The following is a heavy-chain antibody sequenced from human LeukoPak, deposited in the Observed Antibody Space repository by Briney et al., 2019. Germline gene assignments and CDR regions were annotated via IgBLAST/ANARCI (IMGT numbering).Heavy chain of an antibody. D-gene: IGHD1-1*01. J-gene: IGHJ4*02. CDR1: GYTFTGYY. Sequence: ASVKVSCKASGYTFTGYYMHWVRQAPGQGLEWMGWINPSSGGTNYAQKFQGRVTMTRDTSISTAYMELNRLRSDDTAVYHCVRDRASYNFDHWGQGTLVTASS. CDR3: VRDRASYNFDH. V-gene: IGHV1-2*02. CDR2: INPSSGGT.